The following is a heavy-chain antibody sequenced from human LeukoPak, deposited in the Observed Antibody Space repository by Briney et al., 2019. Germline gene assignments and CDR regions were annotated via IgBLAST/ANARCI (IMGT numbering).Heavy chain of an antibody. CDR1: GFTFSSYS. Sequence: PGGSLRLSCAASGFTFSSYSMNWVRQAPGKGLEWVSSINILSNYIYYADSVKGRFTISRDNSKNTLYLQMNSLRAEDTAVYYCAKAPSVYYYYGMDVWGQGTTVTVSS. CDR3: AKAPSVYYYYGMDV. CDR2: INILSNYI. V-gene: IGHV3-21*04. J-gene: IGHJ6*02.